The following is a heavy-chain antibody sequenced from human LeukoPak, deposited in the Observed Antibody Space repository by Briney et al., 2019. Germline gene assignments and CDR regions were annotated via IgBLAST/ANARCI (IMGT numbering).Heavy chain of an antibody. Sequence: VASVKVSCKASGGTFSSYAISWVRQAPGQGLEWMGGIIPIFGTANYAQKFQGRVTITADESTSTAYMELSSLRSEDTAVYYRARALHIVVVPAAPYYYYYMDVWGKGTTVTVSS. V-gene: IGHV1-69*13. D-gene: IGHD2-2*01. CDR3: ARALHIVVVPAAPYYYYYMDV. CDR2: IIPIFGTA. J-gene: IGHJ6*03. CDR1: GGTFSSYA.